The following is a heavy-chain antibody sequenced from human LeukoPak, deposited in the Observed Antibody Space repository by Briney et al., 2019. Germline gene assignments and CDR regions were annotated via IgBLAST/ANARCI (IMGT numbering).Heavy chain of an antibody. V-gene: IGHV3-23*01. Sequence: GGSLRLSCAASGFTFSSYAMSWVRQAPGKGLEWVSAISGSGGSTYYADSVKGRFTISRDNSKNTLYLQMNSLRAEDTAVYYCAKARGHYYYYGMGVWGQGTTVTVSS. CDR3: AKARGHYYYYGMGV. CDR2: ISGSGGST. CDR1: GFTFSSYA. J-gene: IGHJ6*02.